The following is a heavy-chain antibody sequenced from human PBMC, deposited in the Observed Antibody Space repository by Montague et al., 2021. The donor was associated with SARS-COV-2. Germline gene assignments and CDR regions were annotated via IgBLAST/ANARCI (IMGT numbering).Heavy chain of an antibody. CDR2: ISYGGIA. Sequence: SETLSLTCAASGVSITSTNWWSLVRQPPGKGLEWIGEISYGGIATXNPSLKSRATISMDRSRNLFSLKLSSVTAADTAIYYCAGKVLTVPADYWGQGTLVTVS. V-gene: IGHV4-4*02. J-gene: IGHJ4*02. CDR3: AGKVLTVPADY. D-gene: IGHD4-11*01. CDR1: GVSITSTNW.